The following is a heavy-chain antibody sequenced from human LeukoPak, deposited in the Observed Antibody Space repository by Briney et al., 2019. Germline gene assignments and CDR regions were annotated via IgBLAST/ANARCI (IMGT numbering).Heavy chain of an antibody. Sequence: PGGSLRLSCAASGFTFSSYAMSWVRQAPGKGLEWVSAISGSGGSTYYADSVKGRFTISRDNSKNTLYLQMNSMRAEDTAVYYCAKANEYYYGREAAFDIWGQGTMVTVSS. D-gene: IGHD3-10*01. V-gene: IGHV3-23*01. J-gene: IGHJ3*02. CDR2: ISGSGGST. CDR3: AKANEYYYGREAAFDI. CDR1: GFTFSSYA.